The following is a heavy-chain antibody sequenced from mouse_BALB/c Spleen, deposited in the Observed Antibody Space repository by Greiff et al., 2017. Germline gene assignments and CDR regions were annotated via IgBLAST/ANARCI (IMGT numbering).Heavy chain of an antibody. CDR1: GFTFSSYA. J-gene: IGHJ3*01. CDR3: ATDGYYPY. CDR2: ISSGGSYT. D-gene: IGHD2-3*01. Sequence: EVQRVESGGGLVKPGGSLKLSCAASGFTFSSYAMSWVRQSPEKRLEWVAEISSGGSYTYYPDTVTGRFTISRDNAKNTLYLEMSSLRSEDTAMYYCATDGYYPYWGQGTLVTVSA. V-gene: IGHV5-9-4*01.